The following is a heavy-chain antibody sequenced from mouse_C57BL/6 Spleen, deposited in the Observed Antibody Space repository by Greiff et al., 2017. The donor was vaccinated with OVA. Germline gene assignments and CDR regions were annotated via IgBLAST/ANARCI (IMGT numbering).Heavy chain of an antibody. CDR1: GYTFTSYW. V-gene: IGHV1-64*01. Sequence: VQLQQPGAELVKPGASVKLSCKASGYTFTSYWMHWVKQRPGQGLEWIGMIHPNSGSTNYNEKFKSKATLTVDKSSSTAYMQLSSLTSEDSAVYYCARSRGQLRLEEDYAMDYWGQGTSVTVSS. J-gene: IGHJ4*01. CDR2: IHPNSGST. CDR3: ARSRGQLRLEEDYAMDY. D-gene: IGHD3-2*02.